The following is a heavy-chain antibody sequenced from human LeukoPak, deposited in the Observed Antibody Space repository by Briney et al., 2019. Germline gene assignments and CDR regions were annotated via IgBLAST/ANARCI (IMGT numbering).Heavy chain of an antibody. CDR3: GRDPGYSSFDY. J-gene: IGHJ4*02. Sequence: GGSLRLSCAVSGFTFSNYWVTWVRQTPGKGLEFVANINRDGSVKNYVDSVKGRFTISRDNAKNSLYLQMSSLRVDDTAIYYCGRDPGYSSFDYWGQGTLVTVSS. CDR2: INRDGSVK. V-gene: IGHV3-7*01. D-gene: IGHD5-12*01. CDR1: GFTFSNYW.